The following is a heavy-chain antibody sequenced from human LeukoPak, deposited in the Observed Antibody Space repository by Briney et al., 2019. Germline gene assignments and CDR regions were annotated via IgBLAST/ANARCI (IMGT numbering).Heavy chain of an antibody. CDR2: ISAYNGNT. CDR3: TRDPAAIEYSSSFSWFDP. Sequence: ASVKVSCKASGYTFTSYGISWVRQAPGQGLEWMGWISAYNGNTNYAQKLQGRVTMTTDTSTSTAYMELRSLRSDDTAVYYCTRDPAAIEYSSSFSWFDPWGQGTLVTVSS. CDR1: GYTFTSYG. V-gene: IGHV1-18*01. D-gene: IGHD6-6*01. J-gene: IGHJ5*02.